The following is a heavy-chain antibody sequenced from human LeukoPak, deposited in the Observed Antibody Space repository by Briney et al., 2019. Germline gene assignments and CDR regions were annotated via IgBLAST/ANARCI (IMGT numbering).Heavy chain of an antibody. CDR1: GFTFSSYS. D-gene: IGHD3-10*01. J-gene: IGHJ6*02. V-gene: IGHV3-21*01. Sequence: PGRSLRLSCAASGFTFSSYSMNWVRQAPGKGLEWVSSISSSSSYIYYADSVKGRFTISRDNAKNTLYLQMNSLRAEDTAVYYCAKERVAMVRSYYYYYYGMDVWGQGTTVTVSS. CDR2: ISSSSSYI. CDR3: AKERVAMVRSYYYYYYGMDV.